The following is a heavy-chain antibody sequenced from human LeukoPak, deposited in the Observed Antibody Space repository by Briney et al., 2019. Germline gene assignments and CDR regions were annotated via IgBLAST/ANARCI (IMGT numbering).Heavy chain of an antibody. J-gene: IGHJ5*02. CDR3: ARGIRITMVRGVNKFDP. Sequence: SETLSLXCTVSGGSISSYYWSWIRQPAGKGLEWIGRIYTSGSTNYNPSLKSRVTMSVDTSKNQFSLKLSSVTAADTAVYYYARGIRITMVRGVNKFDPWGQGTLVTVSS. CDR2: IYTSGST. V-gene: IGHV4-4*07. D-gene: IGHD3-10*01. CDR1: GGSISSYY.